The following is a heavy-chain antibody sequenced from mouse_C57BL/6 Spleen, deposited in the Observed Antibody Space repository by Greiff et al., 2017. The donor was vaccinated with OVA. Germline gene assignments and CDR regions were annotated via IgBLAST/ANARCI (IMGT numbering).Heavy chain of an antibody. CDR1: GYTFTNYW. Sequence: VQLQQSGAELVRPGTSVKMSCKASGYTFTNYWIGWAKQRPGHGLEWIGDIYPGGGYTNYNEKFKGKATLTADKSSSTAYMQFSSLTSEDSAIYYCARGAYGSSLYYFDYWGQGTTLTVSS. J-gene: IGHJ2*01. D-gene: IGHD1-1*01. CDR3: ARGAYGSSLYYFDY. CDR2: IYPGGGYT. V-gene: IGHV1-63*01.